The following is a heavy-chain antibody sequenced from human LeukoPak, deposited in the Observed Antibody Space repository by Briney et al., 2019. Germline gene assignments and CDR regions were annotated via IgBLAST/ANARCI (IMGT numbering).Heavy chain of an antibody. Sequence: GGSLRLSCAASGFTFSNYAMSWVRQAPGKGLEWVSTISNTGTDTYYADSVKGRFTISRDNSENTLYLQMNNLRAEDTAMHYCAKVPYSDYGSGRPPFMDVWGQGTTVAVSS. CDR1: GFTFSNYA. V-gene: IGHV3-23*01. D-gene: IGHD3-10*01. J-gene: IGHJ6*02. CDR3: AKVPYSDYGSGRPPFMDV. CDR2: ISNTGTDT.